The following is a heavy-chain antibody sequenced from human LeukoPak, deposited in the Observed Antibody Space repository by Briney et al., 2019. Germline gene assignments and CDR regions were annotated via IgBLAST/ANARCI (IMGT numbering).Heavy chain of an antibody. Sequence: PSETLSLTRTVSGGSINNYYWSWVRQPPGKGLECIGYIYYSGSTNYNPSLKSRVTISVDTSKNQLSLKLSSVTAADTAVYYCARGIGWYYSWGQGTLVTVSS. V-gene: IGHV4-59*08. CDR1: GGSINNYY. D-gene: IGHD3-3*02. CDR2: IYYSGST. J-gene: IGHJ5*01. CDR3: ARGIGWYYS.